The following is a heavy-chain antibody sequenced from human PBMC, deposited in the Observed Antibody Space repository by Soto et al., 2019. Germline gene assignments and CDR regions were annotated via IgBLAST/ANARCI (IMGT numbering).Heavy chain of an antibody. CDR3: ARGAVTHYYYGMDV. CDR2: MNPNSGNT. CDR1: GYTFTSFD. D-gene: IGHD4-17*01. V-gene: IGHV1-8*01. J-gene: IGHJ6*02. Sequence: QVQLVQSGAEVKKPGASVKVYCKASGYTFTSFDINWVRQSTGQGLEWMGWMNPNSGNTGYAQKFQGRVTMTRNTSISTAYMELSSLRSEDTAVYYCARGAVTHYYYGMDVWGQGTTVTVSS.